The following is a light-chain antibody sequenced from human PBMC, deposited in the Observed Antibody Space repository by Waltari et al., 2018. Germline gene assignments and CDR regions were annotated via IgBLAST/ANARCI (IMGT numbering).Light chain of an antibody. CDR2: DVS. CDR1: DSDIGAYNY. CDR3: SSDTRRNTVI. V-gene: IGLV2-14*03. J-gene: IGLJ2*01. Sequence: QSALAQPASVSGSPGQSISISCTGTDSDIGAYNYVSWYQQHPGIAPKLLLYDVSDRPSGVSDRFSGSKSGKTASLTISGLQPEDAADYYCSSDTRRNTVIFGGGTKLTVV.